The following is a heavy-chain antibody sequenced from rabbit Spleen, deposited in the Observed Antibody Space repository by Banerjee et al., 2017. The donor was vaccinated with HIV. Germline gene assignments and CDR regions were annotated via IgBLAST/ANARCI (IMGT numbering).Heavy chain of an antibody. J-gene: IGHJ6*01. V-gene: IGHV1S40*01. CDR2: INTATGKA. D-gene: IGHD3-1*01. CDR3: ARDLASVVGWNFGL. Sequence: QSLEESGGDLVKPGASLTLTCTASGFSFIAGYYMCWVRQAPGKGLEWIACINTATGKAVYASWVNGRFTISKTSSTTVTLQMTSLTAADTATYFCARDLASVVGWNFGLWGPGTLVTVS. CDR1: GFSFIAGYY.